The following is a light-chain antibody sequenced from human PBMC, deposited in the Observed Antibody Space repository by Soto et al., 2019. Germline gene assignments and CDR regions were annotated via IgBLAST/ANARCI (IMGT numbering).Light chain of an antibody. J-gene: IGKJ1*01. Sequence: HLTHSPSSLSASLADRITITCRASQNVRSYLNWYQQKPGKAPNLLIYETSTLQSGVASRFSGDGYGTDFTLSISSLHPEDFATYYCQQTFSTPRTFGQGTKVDI. CDR1: QNVRSY. CDR3: QQTFSTPRT. CDR2: ETS. V-gene: IGKV1-39*01.